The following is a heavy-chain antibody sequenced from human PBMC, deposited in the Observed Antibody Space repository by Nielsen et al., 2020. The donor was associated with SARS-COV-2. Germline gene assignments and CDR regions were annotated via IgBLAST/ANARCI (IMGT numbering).Heavy chain of an antibody. V-gene: IGHV3-74*01. CDR2: INTDGSTT. Sequence: GESLKISCAASGFTFGDYWMHWVRQVPGKGLVWVSGINTDGSTTRYADSVKGRFTISRDNSKNTLYLQMNSLRAEDTAVYYCAPRIAVAGLGFDYWGQGTLVTVSS. J-gene: IGHJ4*02. D-gene: IGHD6-19*01. CDR1: GFTFGDYW. CDR3: APRIAVAGLGFDY.